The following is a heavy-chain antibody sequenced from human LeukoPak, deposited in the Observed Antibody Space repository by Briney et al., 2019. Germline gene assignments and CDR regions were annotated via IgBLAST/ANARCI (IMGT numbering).Heavy chain of an antibody. CDR1: GYTFTSYD. CDR3: ARAPKDIVATILDY. V-gene: IGHV1-8*01. D-gene: IGHD5-12*01. Sequence: AASVKVSCKASGYTFTSYDINWVRQATGQGLEWMGWMNPNSGNTGYAQKFQGRVTMTRNTSISTAYMELSSLRSEDTAVYYCARAPKDIVATILDYWGQGTLVTVSS. CDR2: MNPNSGNT. J-gene: IGHJ4*02.